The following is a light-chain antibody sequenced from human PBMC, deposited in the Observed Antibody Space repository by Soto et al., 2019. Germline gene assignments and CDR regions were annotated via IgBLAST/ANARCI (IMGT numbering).Light chain of an antibody. CDR1: QGIRNF. Sequence: DIQMTQSPSSLSASVGDRVTITCRASQGIRNFLAWYQQKPGKVPKLLISAASTLESGVPSRFSCSGSGTDFTLTITSLLPEDVATYYCQKYSSVISFGQGTLLEIK. V-gene: IGKV1-27*01. J-gene: IGKJ5*01. CDR3: QKYSSVIS. CDR2: AAS.